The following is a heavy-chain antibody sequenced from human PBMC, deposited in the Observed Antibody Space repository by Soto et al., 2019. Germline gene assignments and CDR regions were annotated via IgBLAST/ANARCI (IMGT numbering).Heavy chain of an antibody. CDR3: ARDLSYYDSSGSIDY. CDR2: ISSSGSTI. Sequence: LRLSCAASGFTFSDYYMSWIRQAPGKGLEWVSYISSSGSTIYYADSVKGRFTISRDSAKNSLYLQMNSLRAEDTAVYYCARDLSYYDSSGSIDYWGQGTLVTVSS. D-gene: IGHD3-22*01. J-gene: IGHJ4*02. V-gene: IGHV3-11*01. CDR1: GFTFSDYY.